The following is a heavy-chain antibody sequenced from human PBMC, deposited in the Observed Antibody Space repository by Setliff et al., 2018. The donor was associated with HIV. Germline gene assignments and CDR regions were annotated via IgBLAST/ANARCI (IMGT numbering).Heavy chain of an antibody. J-gene: IGHJ5*02. V-gene: IGHV4-31*11. CDR1: GVSITSATYY. CDR2: IDYSGSA. D-gene: IGHD2-15*01. Sequence: PSETLSLTCAVSGVSITSATYYWSWIRHSPGKGLEWIGYIDYSGSAFYNPSLKSRVTISVDTSKNQFSLKLSSVTAADTAVYYCARVGVFGGWFDPWGQGTLVTVSS. CDR3: ARVGVFGGWFDP.